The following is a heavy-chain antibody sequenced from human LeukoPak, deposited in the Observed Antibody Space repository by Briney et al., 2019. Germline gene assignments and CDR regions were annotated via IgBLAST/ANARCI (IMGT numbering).Heavy chain of an antibody. CDR3: ARDRTVRLSSWYPMPRWGMDV. V-gene: IGHV4-4*07. CDR2: IYTSGST. D-gene: IGHD6-13*01. J-gene: IGHJ6*02. Sequence: PSETLSLTCTVSGGSISSYYWSWIRQPAGKGLEWIGRIYTSGSTNYNPSLKSRVTMSVDTSKNQFSLKLSSVTAADTAVYYCARDRTVRLSSWYPMPRWGMDVWGQGTTVTVSS. CDR1: GGSISSYY.